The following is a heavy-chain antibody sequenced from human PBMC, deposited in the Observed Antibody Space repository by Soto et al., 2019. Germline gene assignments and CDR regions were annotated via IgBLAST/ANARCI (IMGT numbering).Heavy chain of an antibody. Sequence: SETLSLTCTVSGGSISSGGYYWSWIRQHPGKGLEWIGYIYYSGSTYYNPSLKSRVTISVDTSKNQFSLKLSSVTAADTAVYYCAREDKGADPARITMVRGVMKDAFDIWGQGTMVTVSS. CDR2: IYYSGST. D-gene: IGHD3-10*01. V-gene: IGHV4-31*03. J-gene: IGHJ3*02. CDR3: AREDKGADPARITMVRGVMKDAFDI. CDR1: GGSISSGGYY.